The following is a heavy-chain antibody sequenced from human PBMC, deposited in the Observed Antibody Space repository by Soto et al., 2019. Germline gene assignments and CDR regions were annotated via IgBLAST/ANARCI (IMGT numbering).Heavy chain of an antibody. CDR2: ISAYNGNT. CDR3: ARDQPQYYYDSGGYFDY. J-gene: IGHJ4*02. CDR1: GYTFTSYG. Sequence: QVQLVQSGAEVKKPGASVKVSCKASGYTFTSYGISWVRQAPGQGLEWMGWISAYNGNTNYAQKLQGRVTMTTDTSTSTAYRELRSLRSDDTAVYYCARDQPQYYYDSGGYFDYWGQGTLVTVSS. V-gene: IGHV1-18*01. D-gene: IGHD3-22*01.